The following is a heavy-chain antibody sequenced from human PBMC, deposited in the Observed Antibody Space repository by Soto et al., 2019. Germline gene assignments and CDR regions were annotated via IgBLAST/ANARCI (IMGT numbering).Heavy chain of an antibody. Sequence: SETLSLTCTVSGGSISSGDYYWSWIRQPPGKGLEWIGYIYYSGSTYYNPSLKSRVTISVDTSKNQFSLKLSSVTAADTAVYYCARRITGTYFDYWGQGTLVTVSS. CDR2: IYYSGST. CDR1: GGSISSGDYY. D-gene: IGHD1-7*01. V-gene: IGHV4-30-4*01. J-gene: IGHJ4*02. CDR3: ARRITGTYFDY.